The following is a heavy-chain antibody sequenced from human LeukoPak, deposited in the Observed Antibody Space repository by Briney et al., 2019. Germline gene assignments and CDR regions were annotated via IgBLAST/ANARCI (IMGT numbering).Heavy chain of an antibody. V-gene: IGHV3-48*02. CDR2: ISSSSSTI. Sequence: GGSLRLSCAASGFTFSSYSMNWVRQAPGKGLEWVSYISSSSSTIFYADSVKGRFTIARDNAKNSLYLQMNSLRDEDTALYCCARQAWPGYGNWFDPWGQGTLVTVSS. CDR3: ARQAWPGYGNWFDP. J-gene: IGHJ5*02. CDR1: GFTFSSYS. D-gene: IGHD6-13*01.